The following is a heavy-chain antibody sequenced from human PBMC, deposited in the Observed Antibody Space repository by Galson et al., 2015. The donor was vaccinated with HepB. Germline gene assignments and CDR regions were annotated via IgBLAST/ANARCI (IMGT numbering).Heavy chain of an antibody. Sequence: SVKVSCKASGYSFTNYGISWVRQAPGQGLEWMGWISAHNGNTHYAQKFQDRVTMTTDTSTSTAYMELRSLRSDDTAVYYCARVAGGMDVWGQGTTVTVSS. CDR1: GYSFTNYG. J-gene: IGHJ6*02. V-gene: IGHV1-18*04. CDR3: ARVAGGMDV. CDR2: ISAHNGNT.